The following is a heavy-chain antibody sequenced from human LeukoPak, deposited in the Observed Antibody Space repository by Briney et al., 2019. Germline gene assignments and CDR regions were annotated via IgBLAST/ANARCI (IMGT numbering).Heavy chain of an antibody. J-gene: IGHJ5*02. V-gene: IGHV1-8*03. Sequence: GASVKVSCKASGYTFTSYGINWVRQATGQGLEWMGWMNPNSGNTGYAQKFQGRVTITRNTSISTAYMELSSLRSEDTAVYYCARGPQAAARRGRGWFDPWGQGTLVTVSP. CDR1: GYTFTSYG. D-gene: IGHD6-6*01. CDR2: MNPNSGNT. CDR3: ARGPQAAARRGRGWFDP.